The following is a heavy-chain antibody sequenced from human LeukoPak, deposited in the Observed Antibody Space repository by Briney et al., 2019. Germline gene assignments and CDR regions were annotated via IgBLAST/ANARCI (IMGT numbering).Heavy chain of an antibody. CDR1: GYTFTGYY. CDR3: AALSRDDAFDI. CDR2: INPYSGGT. J-gene: IGHJ3*02. V-gene: IGHV1-2*02. Sequence: ASVKVSCKASGYTFTGYYIHWVRQAPGQGLEWMGWINPYSGGTNYTQKFQGRVTMTRDTSISTAYIELSRLTSDDTPVYYCAALSRDDAFDIWGQGTMVTVSS.